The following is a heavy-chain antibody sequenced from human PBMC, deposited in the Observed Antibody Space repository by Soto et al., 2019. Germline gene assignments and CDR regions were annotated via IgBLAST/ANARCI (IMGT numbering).Heavy chain of an antibody. Sequence: ASVKVSCKVSGYTLTELSMHWVRQAPGKGLEWMGGFDPEDGETIYAQKFQGRVTMTEDTSTDTAYMELSRLRSEDAAVYYCAATHSSGWYRNFDYWGQGTLVTVSS. D-gene: IGHD6-19*01. CDR1: GYTLTELS. CDR2: FDPEDGET. V-gene: IGHV1-24*01. CDR3: AATHSSGWYRNFDY. J-gene: IGHJ4*02.